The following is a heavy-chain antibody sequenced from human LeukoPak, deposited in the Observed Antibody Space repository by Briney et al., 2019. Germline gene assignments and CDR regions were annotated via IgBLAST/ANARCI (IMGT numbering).Heavy chain of an antibody. D-gene: IGHD3-22*01. CDR3: AKGDYYDSSGYYVY. Sequence: PGGSLRLSCAASGFTFSSYAMRWVRQAPGKGLQWVSDISGSGGSTYYADSVKGRFTISRDNSKNTVYLQMNSLRAEDTAVYYCAKGDYYDSSGYYVYWGQGTLVTVSS. J-gene: IGHJ4*02. CDR2: ISGSGGST. CDR1: GFTFSSYA. V-gene: IGHV3-23*01.